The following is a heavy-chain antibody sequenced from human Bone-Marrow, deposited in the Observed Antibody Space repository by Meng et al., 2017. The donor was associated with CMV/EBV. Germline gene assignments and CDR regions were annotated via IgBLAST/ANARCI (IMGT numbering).Heavy chain of an antibody. V-gene: IGHV3-23*01. D-gene: IGHD2-2*02. CDR1: GYSFTSYA. J-gene: IGHJ5*02. CDR3: ARSGKGVPAAIPWFDP. Sequence: GESLKISCKGSGYSFTSYAMSWVRQAPGKGLEWVSAISGSGGSTYYADSVKGRFTISRDNSKNTLYLQMNSLRAEDTAVYYCARSGKGVPAAIPWFDPWGQGTRVTVSS. CDR2: ISGSGGST.